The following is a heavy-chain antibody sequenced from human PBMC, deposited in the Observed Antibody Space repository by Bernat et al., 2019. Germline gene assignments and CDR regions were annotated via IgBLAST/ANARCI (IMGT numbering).Heavy chain of an antibody. J-gene: IGHJ4*02. CDR2: IRSKANSYAT. CDR3: TIPFRTIAVAGEDY. Sequence: EVQLVESGGGLVQPGGSLKLSCAASGFTFSGSAMHWVRQASGKGLEWVGRIRSKANSYATAYAASVKGRFTISRDDSKNTAYLQMNSLKTEDTAVYYCTIPFRTIAVAGEDYWGQGTLVTVSS. CDR1: GFTFSGSA. D-gene: IGHD6-19*01. V-gene: IGHV3-73*02.